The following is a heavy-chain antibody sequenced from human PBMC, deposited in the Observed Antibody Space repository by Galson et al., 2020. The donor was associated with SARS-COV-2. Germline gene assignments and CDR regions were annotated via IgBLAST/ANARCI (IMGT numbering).Heavy chain of an antibody. D-gene: IGHD2-21*02. CDR2: ISSSSSTI. J-gene: IGHJ3*02. Sequence: GGSLRLSCAASGFTFSSYSMNWVRQAPGKGLEWVSYISSSSSTIYYADSVKGRFTISRDNAKNSLYLQINSLRAEDTAVYYCARAEHIVVVTAIWPVTDAFDIWGQGTMVTVSS. CDR3: ARAEHIVVVTAIWPVTDAFDI. CDR1: GFTFSSYS. V-gene: IGHV3-48*01.